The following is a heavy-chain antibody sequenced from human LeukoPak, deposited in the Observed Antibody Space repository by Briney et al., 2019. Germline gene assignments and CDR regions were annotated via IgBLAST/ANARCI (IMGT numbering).Heavy chain of an antibody. CDR3: ARIVYGDSGGYSDF. CDR2: VHHNDSTY. D-gene: IGHD4-17*01. V-gene: IGHV4-38-2*01. CDR1: DYSISTDYY. Sequence: SETLSLTFGVSDYSISTDYYWGWLRQPPGKGLEWMGNVHHNDSTYYYNPSLKSRVTISVDTSKNQFSLKLTSVTAADTAVYYCARIVYGDSGGYSDFWGQGNLVIVS. J-gene: IGHJ4*02.